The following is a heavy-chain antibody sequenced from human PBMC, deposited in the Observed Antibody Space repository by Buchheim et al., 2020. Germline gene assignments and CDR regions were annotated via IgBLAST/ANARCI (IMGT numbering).Heavy chain of an antibody. V-gene: IGHV3-15*01. CDR3: ATEPYVWGNHRYSTNDY. CDR1: GFTFRNVW. CDR2: MKSIADGGTT. J-gene: IGHJ4*02. D-gene: IGHD3-16*01. Sequence: DVQLVESGGGLVKPGGSLRLSCAASGFTFRNVWMSWVRQTPGKGLEWVGRMKSIADGGTTDYAAPVKGRFTIFRDDFKNMLFLQMNSLRTEDTAVYYCATEPYVWGNHRYSTNDYWGQG.